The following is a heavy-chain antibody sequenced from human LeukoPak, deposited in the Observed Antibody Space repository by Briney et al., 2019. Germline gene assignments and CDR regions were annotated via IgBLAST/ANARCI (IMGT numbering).Heavy chain of an antibody. D-gene: IGHD3-10*01. CDR3: AKGGAELLWFGELLTSFDY. Sequence: GGSLRLSCAASGFTFSSYAMTWVRQAPGKGLEWVPAISGGGDTTYYADSVKGRFTISRDNSKNTLYLQMNSLRAEDTAVYYCAKGGAELLWFGELLTSFDYWGQGTLVTVSS. CDR2: ISGGGDTT. J-gene: IGHJ4*02. V-gene: IGHV3-23*01. CDR1: GFTFSSYA.